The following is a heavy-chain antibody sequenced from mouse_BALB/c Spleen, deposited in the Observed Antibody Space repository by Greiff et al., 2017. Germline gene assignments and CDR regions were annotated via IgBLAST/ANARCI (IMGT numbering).Heavy chain of an antibody. CDR2: ISSGGGST. CDR3: ARVGTPGYFDV. D-gene: IGHD3-3*01. CDR1: GFAFSSYD. V-gene: IGHV5-12-1*01. Sequence: DVMLVESGGGLVKPGGSLKLSCAASGFAFSSYDMSWVRQTPEKRLEWVAYISSGGGSTYYPDTVKGRFTISGDNAKNTLYLQMSSLKSEDTAMYYCARVGTPGYFDVWGAGTTVTVSS. J-gene: IGHJ1*01.